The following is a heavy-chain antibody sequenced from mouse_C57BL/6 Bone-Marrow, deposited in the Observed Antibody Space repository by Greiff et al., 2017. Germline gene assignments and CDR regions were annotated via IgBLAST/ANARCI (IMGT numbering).Heavy chain of an antibody. V-gene: IGHV2-6*01. D-gene: IGHD2-3*01. CDR3: ASATDGYRFAY. Sequence: QVQLKESGPGLVAPSQSLSITCTVSGFSLTSYGVDWVRQSPGKGLEWLGVIWGVGSTNYNSALKSRLSISKDNSKSQVFLKLNSLQTDDTSMYYGASATDGYRFAYWGQGTLVTVSA. CDR2: IWGVGST. CDR1: GFSLTSYG. J-gene: IGHJ3*01.